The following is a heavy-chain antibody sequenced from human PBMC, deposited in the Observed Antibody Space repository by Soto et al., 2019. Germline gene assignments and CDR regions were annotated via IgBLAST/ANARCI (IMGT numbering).Heavy chain of an antibody. CDR2: ISYDGNNK. Sequence: QVQVVESGGGVVQPGRSLRLSCAASGFTFSSYGMHWVRQVPGKGLEWVAVISYDGNNKYYADSVKGRFTISRDNSKNTLFLQVNSLRAEDTAVYYCAKDLRHMAYYYYGMDVWGQGTTVTVSS. V-gene: IGHV3-30*18. D-gene: IGHD2-21*01. CDR3: AKDLRHMAYYYYGMDV. CDR1: GFTFSSYG. J-gene: IGHJ6*02.